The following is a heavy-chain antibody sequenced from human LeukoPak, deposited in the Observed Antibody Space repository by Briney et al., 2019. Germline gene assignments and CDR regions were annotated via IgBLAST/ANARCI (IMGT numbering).Heavy chain of an antibody. D-gene: IGHD3-22*01. Sequence: SETLSLTCSVSGGPFGNSLFYWVWIRQPPGKGLESIGTIDSSGNTYYNPSLESRVTLSLDASRNEFSLRLTSVTAGDTAVYYCVRVLRPPWVDYLQSYDGPAWGQGILVTVSS. CDR3: VRVLRPPWVDYLQSYDGPA. CDR2: IDSSGNT. J-gene: IGHJ5*02. CDR1: GGPFGNSLFY. V-gene: IGHV4-39*01.